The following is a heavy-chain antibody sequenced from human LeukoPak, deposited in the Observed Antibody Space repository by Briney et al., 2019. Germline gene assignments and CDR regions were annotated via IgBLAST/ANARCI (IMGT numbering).Heavy chain of an antibody. D-gene: IGHD3/OR15-3a*01. CDR2: MSPNSGNT. V-gene: IGHV1-8*01. Sequence: ASVKVSCKASGYISTSYDINWVRQATGQRLEWLGWMSPNSGNTGYAQNFQGRVTMTRSTALSTAYMELSSLKSDDTAVYYCTRGPPNWGYDFWGQGTLVTVSS. J-gene: IGHJ4*02. CDR3: TRGPPNWGYDF. CDR1: GYISTSYD.